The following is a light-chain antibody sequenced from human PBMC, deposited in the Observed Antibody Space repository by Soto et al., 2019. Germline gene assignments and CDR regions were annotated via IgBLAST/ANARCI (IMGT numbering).Light chain of an antibody. CDR2: GNS. Sequence: QSVLTQPPSVSGAPGQRVTISCTGSSPNIGAGYDVHWYQQLPGTAPKLLIYGNSNRPSGVPDRFSGSKSGTSASLAITGLQAEDEADYYCQSYDSSLSVYYVFGTGTKLTVL. CDR1: SPNIGAGYD. J-gene: IGLJ1*01. CDR3: QSYDSSLSVYYV. V-gene: IGLV1-40*01.